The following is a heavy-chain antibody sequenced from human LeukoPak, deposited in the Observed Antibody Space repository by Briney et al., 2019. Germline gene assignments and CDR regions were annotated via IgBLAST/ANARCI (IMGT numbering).Heavy chain of an antibody. CDR3: ARTGYSSSWYVPDY. CDR2: IKSNTDDGTT. D-gene: IGHD6-13*01. V-gene: IGHV3-15*01. CDR1: GVTFSRTW. J-gene: IGHJ4*02. Sequence: GGSLRLSCAVSGVTFSRTWMSWVRQAPGKGLEWVGRIKSNTDDGTTDLAAPVKGRFTISRDDSETALYLQMDSLRTEDTAVYYCARTGYSSSWYVPDYWGQGTLVTVSS.